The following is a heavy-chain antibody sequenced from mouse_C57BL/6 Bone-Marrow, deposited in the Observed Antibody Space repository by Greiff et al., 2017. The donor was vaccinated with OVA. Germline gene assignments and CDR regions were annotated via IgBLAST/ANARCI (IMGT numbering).Heavy chain of an antibody. CDR3: VRQGIAPY. J-gene: IGHJ3*01. CDR1: GFSFNTYA. V-gene: IGHV10-1*01. CDR2: IRSKSNNYAT. Sequence: DAGGGLVQPKGSLKLSCAASGFSFNTYAMNWVRQAPGKGLEWVARIRSKSNNYATYYADSVKDRFTISRDDSESILYLQMNNLKTEDTAMYYCVRQGIAPYWGQGTLVTVSA.